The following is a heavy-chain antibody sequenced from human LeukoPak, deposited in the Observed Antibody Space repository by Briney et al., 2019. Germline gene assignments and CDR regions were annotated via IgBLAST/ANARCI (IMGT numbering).Heavy chain of an antibody. CDR2: ISYDGSNK. V-gene: IGHV3-30-3*01. CDR1: GFTFSSYA. CDR3: ARDARDGYNSFWDY. D-gene: IGHD5-24*01. J-gene: IGHJ4*02. Sequence: GRSLRLSCAASGFTFSSYAMHWVRQAPGKGLEWVAVISYDGSNKYYADSMKGRFTISRDNSKNTLYLQMNSLRAEDTAVYYCARDARDGYNSFWDYWGQGTLVTVPS.